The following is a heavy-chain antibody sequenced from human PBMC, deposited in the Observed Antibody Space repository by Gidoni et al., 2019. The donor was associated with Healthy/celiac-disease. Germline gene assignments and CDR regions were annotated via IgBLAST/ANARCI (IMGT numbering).Heavy chain of an antibody. D-gene: IGHD1-26*01. CDR3: ARLGIWDDI. V-gene: IGHV4-59*08. CDR1: GGSISSYY. CDR2: IYYSGST. J-gene: IGHJ3*02. Sequence: QVQLQASGPGLVKPSETLSLTCTVSGGSISSYYWSWIRQPPGKGLEWIGYIYYSGSTNYNPSRKSRGTISVDTSKNQFSLKLSAVTAADTAVYYCARLGIWDDIWGQGTMVTVSS.